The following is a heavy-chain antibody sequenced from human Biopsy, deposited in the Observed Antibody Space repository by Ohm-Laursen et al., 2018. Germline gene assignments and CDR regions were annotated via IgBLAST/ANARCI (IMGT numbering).Heavy chain of an antibody. J-gene: IGHJ4*02. CDR1: GKTFSDYQ. CDR3: GNEVHGRDY. V-gene: IGHV4-34*08. CDR2: INQAGTT. D-gene: IGHD2-15*01. Sequence: GTLSLTCAVLGKTFSDYQWSWIRQPPGKGLEWIGQINQAGTTNYNPSLKSRVSISADASKYEFSLRSTSVTAADTAVYLCGNEVHGRDYWGLGAQVTVSS.